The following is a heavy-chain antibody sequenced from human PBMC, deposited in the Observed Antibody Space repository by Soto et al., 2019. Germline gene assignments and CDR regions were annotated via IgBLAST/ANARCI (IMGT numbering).Heavy chain of an antibody. Sequence: GASVKVSCKASGYTFTSYGISWVRQAPGQGLEWMGWISAYNGNTNYAQKLQGRVTMTTDTSTSTAYMELRSLRSDDTAVYYCARDLGNFDWLFVPGDAFDIWGQGTMVTVSS. CDR1: GYTFTSYG. V-gene: IGHV1-18*01. D-gene: IGHD3-9*01. J-gene: IGHJ3*02. CDR3: ARDLGNFDWLFVPGDAFDI. CDR2: ISAYNGNT.